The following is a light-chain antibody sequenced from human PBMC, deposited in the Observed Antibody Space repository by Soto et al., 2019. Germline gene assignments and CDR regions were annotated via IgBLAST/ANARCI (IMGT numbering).Light chain of an antibody. J-gene: IGKJ1*01. CDR1: RDIGSD. Sequence: IQMTQSPSSLSASVGDRVSITCRASRDIGSDLSWYQQKPGKAPTLLIYAASNLQSGVPSRFSGSGSGTDFTLTISSLQPEDFATYYCLQDYNYPWTFGQGTKVDIK. V-gene: IGKV1-6*01. CDR3: LQDYNYPWT. CDR2: AAS.